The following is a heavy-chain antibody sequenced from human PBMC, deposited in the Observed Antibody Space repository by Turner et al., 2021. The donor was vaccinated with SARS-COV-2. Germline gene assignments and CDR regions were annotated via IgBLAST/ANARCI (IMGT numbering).Heavy chain of an antibody. CDR1: GVPFNDYT. D-gene: IGHD6-19*01. J-gene: IGHJ4*02. Sequence: QVQLVQSGAEVRRPGSSVRVSCKASGVPFNDYTINWVRQAPGQGLEWMGRIIPVLGIPNFSQKFQGRVTITADKSTSTAYMELSSLSSDDTAVYYCAFVFTRGWPPIEYWGQGTKVTVSA. V-gene: IGHV1-69*02. CDR3: AFVFTRGWPPIEY. CDR2: IIPVLGIP.